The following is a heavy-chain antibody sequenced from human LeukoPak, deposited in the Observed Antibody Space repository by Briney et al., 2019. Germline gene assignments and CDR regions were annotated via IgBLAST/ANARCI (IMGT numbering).Heavy chain of an antibody. V-gene: IGHV4-61*02. J-gene: IGHJ4*02. CDR3: ARIITSTWYNEFDC. CDR1: GGSISSGTYY. Sequence: TSQTLSLTCTVSGGSISSGTYYWSWIRQPAGKGLEWIGRIYSSGSTNYNPSLKSRVTISVDTSKNQFSLKLSSVTAADTAVYYCARIITSTWYNEFDCWGQGTLVAVSS. D-gene: IGHD1-14*01. CDR2: IYSSGST.